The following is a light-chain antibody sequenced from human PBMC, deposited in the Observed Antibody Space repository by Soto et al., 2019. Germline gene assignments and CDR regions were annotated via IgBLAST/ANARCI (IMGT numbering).Light chain of an antibody. V-gene: IGKV1-27*01. J-gene: IGKJ1*01. CDR1: QGISNY. Sequence: DIQMTKSPSSLSASVGDRVTITCRASQGISNYLAWYQQKPGKVPKLLIYAASTLQSGVPSRFSGSGSGTDFTLTISSLQPEDVATYYCQKYNIAPPWTFGPGTKVDIK. CDR2: AAS. CDR3: QKYNIAPPWT.